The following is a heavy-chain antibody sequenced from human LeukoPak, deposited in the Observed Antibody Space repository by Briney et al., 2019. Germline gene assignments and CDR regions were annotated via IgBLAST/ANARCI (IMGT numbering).Heavy chain of an antibody. Sequence: GGSLRLSCEASGITFSSYGIHWVRQAPGKGLEWVTFIRYDGADKYYADSVKGRFSIARDNSKNTVFLQMNSLRAEDTAVYYCGVNSDYWGQGTLVTVSS. CDR1: GITFSSYG. V-gene: IGHV3-30*02. D-gene: IGHD4-23*01. CDR2: IRYDGADK. CDR3: GVNSDY. J-gene: IGHJ4*02.